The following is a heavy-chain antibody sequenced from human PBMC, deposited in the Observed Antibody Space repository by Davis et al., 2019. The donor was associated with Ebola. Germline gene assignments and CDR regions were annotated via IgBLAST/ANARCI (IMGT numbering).Heavy chain of an antibody. J-gene: IGHJ6*02. V-gene: IGHV3-30-3*01. CDR2: ISFDGSNK. CDR3: ARGAPHSDDDRLNYDYHGMDV. CDR1: GFTFSSYA. Sequence: PGGSLRLSCAASGFTFSSYALHWVRQTPGKGLEWVAFISFDGSNKYYADSVKGRFTISRDNSENTLYLQMSSPRTDDTAVYYCARGAPHSDDDRLNYDYHGMDVWGQGTTVTVSS. D-gene: IGHD5-12*01.